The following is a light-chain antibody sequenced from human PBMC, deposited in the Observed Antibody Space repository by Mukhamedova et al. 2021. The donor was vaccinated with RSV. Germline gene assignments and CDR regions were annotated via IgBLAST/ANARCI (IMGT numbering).Light chain of an antibody. V-gene: IGLV1-51*01. CDR2: DNN. Sequence: GSTSNIGNNYVSWYRQLPGTAPKLLIYDNNKRPSGIPDRFSGSKSGASATLGITGLQTGDEADYFCGTWDSGPGVAVFGGWTKLT. CDR3: GTWDSGPGVAV. J-gene: IGLJ3*02. CDR1: TSNIGNNY.